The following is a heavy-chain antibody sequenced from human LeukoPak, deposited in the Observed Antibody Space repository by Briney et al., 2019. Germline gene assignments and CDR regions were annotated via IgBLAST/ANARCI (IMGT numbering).Heavy chain of an antibody. CDR1: GGTFSNYA. V-gene: IGHV1-69*04. CDR3: ARALRGGDYSADY. J-gene: IGHJ4*02. Sequence: SVKVSCKASGGTFSNYAISWVRQAPGQGLQWMGRIIPILGVANYAQNFQGRIAIAVDKSTSTVYMELSSLTSDDTAMYYCARALRGGDYSADYWGQGTLVTVSS. CDR2: IIPILGVA. D-gene: IGHD2-15*01.